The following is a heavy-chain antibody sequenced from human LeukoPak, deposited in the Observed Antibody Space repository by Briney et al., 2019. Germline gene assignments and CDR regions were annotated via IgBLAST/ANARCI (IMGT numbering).Heavy chain of an antibody. J-gene: IGHJ4*02. CDR3: ARHPRYGDGYYL. Sequence: SETLSLTCTLSGGSSSSYYWSCIRQPPGKGLEWIGYIYYSGSTNYNPSLKSRVPISVDTSKNQFSLKLSSMTAADTAVYYCARHPRYGDGYYLWGQGTLVTVSS. V-gene: IGHV4-59*08. CDR2: IYYSGST. D-gene: IGHD3-3*01. CDR1: GGSSSSYY.